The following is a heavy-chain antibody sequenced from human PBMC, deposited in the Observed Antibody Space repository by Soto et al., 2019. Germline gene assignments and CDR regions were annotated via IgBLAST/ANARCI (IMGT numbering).Heavy chain of an antibody. V-gene: IGHV4-30-4*01. Sequence: SETLSLTCTVSGGSISSGDYYWSWIRQPPGKGLEWIGYIYYSGSTYYNPSLKSRVTISVDTSKNQFSLKLSSVTAADTAVYYCARGLLDGGYSYGCEFNWFDPWGQGTLVTVSS. CDR2: IYYSGST. CDR1: GGSISSGDYY. D-gene: IGHD5-18*01. CDR3: ARGLLDGGYSYGCEFNWFDP. J-gene: IGHJ5*02.